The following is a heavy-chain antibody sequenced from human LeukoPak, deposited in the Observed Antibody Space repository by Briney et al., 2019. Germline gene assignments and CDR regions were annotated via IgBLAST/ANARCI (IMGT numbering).Heavy chain of an antibody. CDR3: ARGIESYGDYGY. CDR2: MYNSGST. Sequence: PSETLSLTCTVSGGSISGSYWSWIRQPPGKGLEWIAYMYNSGSTNYNPSLKSRVTISIDASKNQFSLKLSSLTAADTAIYYCARGIESYGDYGYWGQGILVTVSS. V-gene: IGHV4-59*01. D-gene: IGHD4-17*01. CDR1: GGSISGSY. J-gene: IGHJ4*02.